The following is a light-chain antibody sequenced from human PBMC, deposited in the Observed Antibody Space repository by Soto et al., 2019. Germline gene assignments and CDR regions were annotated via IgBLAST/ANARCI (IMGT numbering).Light chain of an antibody. V-gene: IGLV2-14*01. Sequence: QYVLTQADSVSGYLTQSITISFTGTSSDVGGYNYVSWYQQQPGKAPKLMIYDVSNRPSGVSNRFSGSKSGNTASLTISGLQAEDEADYYCSSYTSSSTPVFGTGTKVTVL. CDR1: SSDVGGYNY. CDR2: DVS. J-gene: IGLJ1*01. CDR3: SSYTSSSTPV.